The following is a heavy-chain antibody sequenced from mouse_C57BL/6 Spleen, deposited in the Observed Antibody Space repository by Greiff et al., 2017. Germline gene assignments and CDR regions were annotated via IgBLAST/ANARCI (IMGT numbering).Heavy chain of an antibody. CDR3: ARRTTVVARYFDV. Sequence: EVKLEESGPGLVKPSQSLSLTCSVTGYSITSGYYWNWIRQFPGNKLEWMGYISYDGSNNYNPSLKNRISITRDTSKNQFFLKLNSVTTEDTATYYCARRTTVVARYFDVWGTGTTVTVSS. J-gene: IGHJ1*03. CDR2: ISYDGSN. V-gene: IGHV3-6*01. D-gene: IGHD1-1*01. CDR1: GYSITSGYY.